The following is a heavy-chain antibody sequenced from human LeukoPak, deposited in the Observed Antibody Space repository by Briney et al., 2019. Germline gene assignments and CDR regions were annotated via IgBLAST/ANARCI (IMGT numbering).Heavy chain of an antibody. CDR3: ARDQDTVTSGDLDF. V-gene: IGHV3-20*04. CDR1: GFTFDDYG. D-gene: IGHD4-17*01. J-gene: IGHJ4*02. Sequence: PGGSLRLSCAASGFTFDDYGMSWVRQAPGKGLEWVSGINWNGGTTYYADSVKGRFTISRDNAKNSLYLQMNNLRAEDTAFYYCARDQDTVTSGDLDFWGQGTLVTVSS. CDR2: INWNGGTT.